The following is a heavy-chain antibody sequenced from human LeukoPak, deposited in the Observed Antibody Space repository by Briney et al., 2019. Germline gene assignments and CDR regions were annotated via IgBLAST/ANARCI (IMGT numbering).Heavy chain of an antibody. CDR1: GGSISNSY. D-gene: IGHD1-1*01. Sequence: ASETLSLTCTVSGGSISNSYWSWIRQPPGKGLEWIGYIYYGGKTNYNPALKSRVAMSVDTSKNHFSLKLSSLTAADTAVYYCARLRDLYNVFEYWGQGALVTVSS. J-gene: IGHJ4*02. CDR2: IYYGGKT. V-gene: IGHV4-59*12. CDR3: ARLRDLYNVFEY.